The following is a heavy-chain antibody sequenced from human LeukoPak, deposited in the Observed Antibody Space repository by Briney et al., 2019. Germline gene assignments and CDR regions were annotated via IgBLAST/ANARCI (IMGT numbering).Heavy chain of an antibody. CDR1: GGSISSGSYY. Sequence: NPSQTLSLTCTVSGGSISSGSYYWSWIRQPPGKGLEWIGYIYYSGSTNYNPSLKSRVTISVDTSKNQFSLRLSSVTAADTAVYYCARGRVTTSFYYYYYMDVWGKGTTVTVSS. CDR3: ARGRVTTSFYYYYYMDV. J-gene: IGHJ6*03. D-gene: IGHD4-11*01. CDR2: IYYSGST. V-gene: IGHV4-61*01.